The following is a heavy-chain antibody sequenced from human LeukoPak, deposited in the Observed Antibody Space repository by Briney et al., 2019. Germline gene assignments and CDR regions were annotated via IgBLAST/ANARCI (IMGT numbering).Heavy chain of an antibody. CDR1: GYSISSGYY. V-gene: IGHV4-38-2*02. CDR2: IYYSGST. D-gene: IGHD5-12*01. Sequence: SETLSLACTVSGYSISSGYYWGWIRQPPGKGLEWIGSIYYSGSTYYNPSLKSRVTISVDTSKNQFSLKLSSVTAADTAVYYCARGGGLRGSGYDLNYWGQGTLVTVSS. CDR3: ARGGGLRGSGYDLNY. J-gene: IGHJ4*02.